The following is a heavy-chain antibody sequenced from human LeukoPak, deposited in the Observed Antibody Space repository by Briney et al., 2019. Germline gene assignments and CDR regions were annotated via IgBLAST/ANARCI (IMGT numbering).Heavy chain of an antibody. CDR1: GFTFSSYS. D-gene: IGHD2-2*01. CDR2: ISNSNTI. V-gene: IGHV3-48*04. CDR3: ARVDCSSTSCYLDGMDV. J-gene: IGHJ6*02. Sequence: PGGSLRLSCAASGFTFSSYSMNWVRQAPGKGLEWVSYISNSNTIYYADSVKGRFTISRDSAKNSLYLQMNSLRAEDTAVYYCARVDCSSTSCYLDGMDVWGQGTTVTVSS.